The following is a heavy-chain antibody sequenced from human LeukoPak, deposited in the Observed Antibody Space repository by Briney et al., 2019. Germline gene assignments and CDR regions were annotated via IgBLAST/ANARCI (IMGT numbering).Heavy chain of an antibody. CDR3: ARDSSYGKRDYFDY. J-gene: IGHJ4*02. D-gene: IGHD3-10*01. CDR1: GFTFSSYS. CDR2: ISSSSSSYI. Sequence: GGSLRLSCAASGFTFSSYSMNWVRQAPGKGLEWVSSISSSSSSYIYYADSVKGRFTISRDNAKNSLYLQMNSLRAEDTAVYYCARDSSYGKRDYFDYWGQGTLVTVSS. V-gene: IGHV3-21*01.